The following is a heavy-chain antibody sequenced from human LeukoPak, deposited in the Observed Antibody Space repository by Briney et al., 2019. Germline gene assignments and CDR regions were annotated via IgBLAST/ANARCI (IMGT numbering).Heavy chain of an antibody. D-gene: IGHD5-12*01. CDR3: ASSYSGYDFGLDY. V-gene: IGHV4-4*09. CDR1: GGSISSYY. J-gene: IGHJ4*02. Sequence: SETLSLTCTVSGGSISSYYWSWIRQPPGKGLEGIGYIYTSGSTNYNPSLKRRVTISVDTSKNQFSLKLSSVPAADTAVYYCASSYSGYDFGLDYWGQGTLVTVSS. CDR2: IYTSGST.